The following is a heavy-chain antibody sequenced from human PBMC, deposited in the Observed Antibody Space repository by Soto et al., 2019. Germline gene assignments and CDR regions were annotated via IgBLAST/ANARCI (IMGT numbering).Heavy chain of an antibody. CDR2: ITTTGDT. V-gene: IGHV3-13*01. D-gene: IGHD2-8*01. CDR3: ARELYGGSYGMDV. Sequence: EVQLVESGGGLVQPGGSLRLSCAASGFTFSNYDMHWVRQVTGKGLEWVSGITTTGDTYYAGSVKGRFTISREKAKNSLYLQMNSLSAGDTAVYYCARELYGGSYGMDVWGQGTTVTVSS. J-gene: IGHJ6*02. CDR1: GFTFSNYD.